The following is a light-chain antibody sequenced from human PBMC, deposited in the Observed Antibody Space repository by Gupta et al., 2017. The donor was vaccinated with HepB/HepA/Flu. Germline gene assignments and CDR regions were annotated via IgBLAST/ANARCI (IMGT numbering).Light chain of an antibody. CDR3: GTKASSRTTRV. CDR1: SSNIGTNY. V-gene: IGLV1-51*02. J-gene: IGLJ3*02. Sequence: TISCSGSSSNIGTNYVSWYQQLPGTAPKLVIYENDKRASGIPDRFSGSKSGTSATLGITGLQTGDEADYYCGTKASSRTTRVFGGGTKLTVL. CDR2: END.